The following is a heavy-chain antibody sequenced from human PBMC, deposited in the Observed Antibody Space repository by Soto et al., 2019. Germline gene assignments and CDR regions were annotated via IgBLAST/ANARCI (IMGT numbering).Heavy chain of an antibody. CDR2: IDHTGST. CDR3: ARRGGGYYPYYFDY. Sequence: QVQLQQWGAGLLKPSETLSLACAVYSGSFSGYYWSWIRQPPGKGLEWIGGIDHTGSTNYNPSLKSRVTISADTSKNQFSLKLTSVTAADTAVYYCARRGGGYYPYYFDYWGQGGLVTVSS. CDR1: SGSFSGYY. J-gene: IGHJ4*02. D-gene: IGHD3-22*01. V-gene: IGHV4-34*01.